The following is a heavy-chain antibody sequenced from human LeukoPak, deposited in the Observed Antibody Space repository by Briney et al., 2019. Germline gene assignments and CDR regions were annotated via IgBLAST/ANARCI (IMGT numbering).Heavy chain of an antibody. D-gene: IGHD3-10*01. J-gene: IGHJ3*02. V-gene: IGHV4-39*07. Sequence: PSETLSLTCTVSGDSISTSYYYWGWLRPPPGKVLEWIGNILYSRTYYYTPSHRSRVTISLVTSRNQFSLKLNSVTAADTAVYCCAKSNGYGLVDIWGQGTMVTVSS. CDR1: GDSISTSYYY. CDR3: AKSNGYGLVDI. CDR2: ILYSRTY.